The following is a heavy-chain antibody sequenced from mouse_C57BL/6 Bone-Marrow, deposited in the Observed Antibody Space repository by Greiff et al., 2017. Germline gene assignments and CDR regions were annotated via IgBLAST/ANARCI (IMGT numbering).Heavy chain of an antibody. D-gene: IGHD1-1*01. Sequence: VQLQQSGPVLVKPGASVKMSCKASGYTFTDYYMNWVKQSHGKSLEWIGVINPYNGGTSYNQKFKGKATLTVDKSSSTAYMELNSLTSEDSAVYYCARLDYYGYYFDYWGQGTTLTVSS. CDR3: ARLDYYGYYFDY. V-gene: IGHV1-19*01. CDR1: GYTFTDYY. CDR2: INPYNGGT. J-gene: IGHJ2*01.